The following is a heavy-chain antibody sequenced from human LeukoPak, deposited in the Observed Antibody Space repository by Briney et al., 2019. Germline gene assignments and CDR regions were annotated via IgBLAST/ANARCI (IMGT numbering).Heavy chain of an antibody. CDR3: ARQVVAVAGTGYFDY. D-gene: IGHD6-19*01. CDR1: GGSVRSSSYY. V-gene: IGHV4-39*01. J-gene: IGHJ4*02. CDR2: IYYSGST. Sequence: SETLSLTCTVSGGSVRSSSYYWGWIRQPPGKGLEWIGSIYYSGSTYYNASLKSRGTISVDTSKNQFSLKLNSVTAADTAVYFCARQVVAVAGTGYFDYWGQGTLVTVSS.